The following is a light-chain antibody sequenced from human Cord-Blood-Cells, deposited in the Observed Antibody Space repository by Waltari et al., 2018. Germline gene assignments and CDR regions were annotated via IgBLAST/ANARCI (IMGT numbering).Light chain of an antibody. J-gene: IGLJ1*01. CDR3: CSYAGSYTYV. V-gene: IGLV2-11*01. CDR1: SSDVGGYNY. Sequence: QSALTQPRSVSGSPGQSVTISCTGTSSDVGGYNYFSWYQPHPGKAPKPMIYDVSKRPSGVPDRFSGSKSGNTASLTISGLQAEDEADYYCCSYAGSYTYVFGTGTKVTVL. CDR2: DVS.